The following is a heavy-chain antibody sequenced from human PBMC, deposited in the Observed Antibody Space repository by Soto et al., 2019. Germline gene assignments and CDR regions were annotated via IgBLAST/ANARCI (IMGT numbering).Heavy chain of an antibody. CDR3: AKGLRSHSSGSDY. J-gene: IGHJ4*02. CDR1: GFTFDDYG. CDR2: ISWNSGSI. V-gene: IGHV3-9*01. D-gene: IGHD3-22*01. Sequence: EVQLVESGGGLVQPGRSLRLSCAASGFTFDDYGMHWVRQAPGKGLEWVSGISWNSGSIGYADSVKGRFTISRDNAKNSLYLQMNSLRAEDTALYYCAKGLRSHSSGSDYWGQGTLVTVSS.